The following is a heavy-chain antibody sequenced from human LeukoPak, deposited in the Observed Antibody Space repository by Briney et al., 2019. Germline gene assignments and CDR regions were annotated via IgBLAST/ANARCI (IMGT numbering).Heavy chain of an antibody. Sequence: SETLSLTCTVSGGSISSSSYYWGWIRQPPGKGLEWIGSIYYSGSTYYNPSLKSRVTISVDTSKNQFSLKLSSVTAADTAVYYCARGGQRPLDYWGQGTLVTVSS. V-gene: IGHV4-39*01. CDR3: ARGGQRPLDY. CDR1: GGSISSSSYY. CDR2: IYYSGST. D-gene: IGHD3-16*01. J-gene: IGHJ4*02.